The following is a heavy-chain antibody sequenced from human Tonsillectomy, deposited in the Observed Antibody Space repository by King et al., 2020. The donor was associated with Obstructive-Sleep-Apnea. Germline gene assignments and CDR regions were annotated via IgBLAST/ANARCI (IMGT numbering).Heavy chain of an antibody. CDR1: GFSFSSYG. CDR2: TRFDGDSK. D-gene: IGHD1-26*01. Sequence: VQLVESGGGVVQPLGSLRLSCAASGFSFSSYGMHWVRQAPGKGLEWVAFTRFDGDSKLYVDSVKGRFTISRDNPKNTLYLQLNMLRGEDTAVYFCARDSGNYYTEGFDYWGQGTQVTVSS. CDR3: ARDSGNYYTEGFDY. J-gene: IGHJ4*02. V-gene: IGHV3-30*02.